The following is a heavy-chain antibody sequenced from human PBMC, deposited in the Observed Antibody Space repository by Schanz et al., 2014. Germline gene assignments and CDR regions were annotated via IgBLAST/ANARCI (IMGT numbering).Heavy chain of an antibody. Sequence: QVHLLESGGGLVEPGGSLRLSCAASGFSFSDYYMSWIRQAPGKGLEWISFINTGSNYINYADSVKGRFTISRDNTKNSLFLQLNSLRADDTAVYYCVTEKRMESGTWAKAFDIWGQGTWVTVSS. CDR1: GFSFSDYY. CDR3: VTEKRMESGTWAKAFDI. CDR2: INTGSNYI. D-gene: IGHD3-3*01. J-gene: IGHJ3*02. V-gene: IGHV3-11*05.